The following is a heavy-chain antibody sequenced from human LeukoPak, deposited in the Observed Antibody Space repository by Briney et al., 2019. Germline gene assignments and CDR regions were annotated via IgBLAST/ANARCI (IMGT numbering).Heavy chain of an antibody. V-gene: IGHV1-69*13. J-gene: IGHJ4*02. D-gene: IGHD6-25*01. Sequence: ASVKVSCKASGGTFSSYAISWVRQAPGQGLEWMGGIIPIFGTANYAQKFQGRVTITADESTCTAYMELSSLRSEDTAVYYCARDRSGPYDYWGQGTLVTVSS. CDR1: GGTFSSYA. CDR3: ARDRSGPYDY. CDR2: IIPIFGTA.